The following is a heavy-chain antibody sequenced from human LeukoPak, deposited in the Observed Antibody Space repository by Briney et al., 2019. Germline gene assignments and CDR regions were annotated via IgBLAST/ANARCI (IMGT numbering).Heavy chain of an antibody. J-gene: IGHJ3*02. CDR2: IYYSGST. Sequence: PSETLSLTCTVSGGSISSYYWSWIRQPPGKGLEWIGYIYYSGSTNYNPSLKSRVTISVDTSKNQFSLKLSSVTAADTAVYYCARGLSLYYYYDSSGYYHDAFDIWGQGTMVTVSS. V-gene: IGHV4-59*01. CDR3: ARGLSLYYYYDSSGYYHDAFDI. D-gene: IGHD3-22*01. CDR1: GGSISSYY.